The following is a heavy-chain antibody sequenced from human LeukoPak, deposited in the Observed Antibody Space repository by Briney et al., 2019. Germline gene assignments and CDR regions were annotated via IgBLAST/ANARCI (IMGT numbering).Heavy chain of an antibody. CDR1: GYTFSNYA. CDR3: ARGGDYGDYVFDY. CDR2: INTNTGNP. V-gene: IGHV7-4-1*02. D-gene: IGHD4-17*01. Sequence: ASVTVSCKASGYTFSNYAMNWVRQAPGQGLEWMGWINTNTGNPTYAQGFTGRFVLSLDTSVSTAYLQISSLKAEDTAVCYCARGGDYGDYVFDYWGQGTLVTVSS. J-gene: IGHJ4*02.